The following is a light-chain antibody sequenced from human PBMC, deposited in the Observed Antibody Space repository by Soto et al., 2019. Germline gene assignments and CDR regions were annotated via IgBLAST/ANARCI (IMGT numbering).Light chain of an antibody. V-gene: IGLV1-44*01. CDR2: SND. J-gene: IGLJ3*02. Sequence: QSVLTQAPSASGTPGQRVTISCSGSSSNIGSNTVSWYQQVPGTAPKLFIYSNDQRPSGVPDRFSGSKSGTSASLAIGGLQSEDEADYYCAAWDDSLNGWVFGGGTKLTVL. CDR1: SSNIGSNT. CDR3: AAWDDSLNGWV.